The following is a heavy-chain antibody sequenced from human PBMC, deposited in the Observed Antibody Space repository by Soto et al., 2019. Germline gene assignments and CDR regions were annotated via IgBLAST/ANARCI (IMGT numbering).Heavy chain of an antibody. CDR2: INHSGST. V-gene: IGHV4-34*01. CDR1: GGSFSGYY. Sequence: SETLSLTCAVYGGSFSGYYWSWIRQPPGKGLEWIGEINHSGSTNYNPSLKSRVTISVDTSKNQFSLKLSSVTAADTAVYYCARAPYYSGYDSDAFDIWGQGTMVTVSS. CDR3: ARAPYYSGYDSDAFDI. J-gene: IGHJ3*02. D-gene: IGHD5-12*01.